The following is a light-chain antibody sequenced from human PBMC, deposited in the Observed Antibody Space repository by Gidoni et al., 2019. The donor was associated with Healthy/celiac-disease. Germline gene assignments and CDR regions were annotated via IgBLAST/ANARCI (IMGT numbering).Light chain of an antibody. CDR1: QSVSGSY. V-gene: IGKV3-20*01. J-gene: IGKJ1*01. CDR2: GAS. Sequence: EIVLPKSPGTLSLSPGERATLSCRASQSVSGSYVAWYQQKPGQAPRLLIYGASIRATGIPDRVSGSGSGTDFTLTISRLEPEDFAVYYWQQYGSSPWTFGQGTKVEIK. CDR3: QQYGSSPWT.